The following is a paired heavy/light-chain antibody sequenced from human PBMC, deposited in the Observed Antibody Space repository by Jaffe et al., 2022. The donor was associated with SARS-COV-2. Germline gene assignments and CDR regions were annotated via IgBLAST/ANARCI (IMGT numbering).Light chain of an antibody. CDR1: QSISSY. CDR3: QQSYNALT. CDR2: AMS. J-gene: IGKJ3*01. V-gene: IGKV1-39*01. Sequence: DIQMTQSPSSLSASVGDRVIITCRASQSISSYLNWYQQKPGKAPKLLIYAMSTLQSGVPSRFSGSGSGTDFTLTISSLQPEDFATYYCQQSYNALTFGPGTKVDIK.
Heavy chain of an antibody. CDR1: GFSLTTSGVG. Sequence: QITLKESGPTLVKPTQTLTLTCTFSGFSLTTSGVGVGWIRQPPGMALEWLALIYWDDDKHYSPSLQSRLTVTKDTSKNQVVLTMTNLDPVDTATYFCAHRLDPHIAVAGNHDAFDVWGQGTMVTVSS. D-gene: IGHD6-19*01. CDR2: IYWDDDK. J-gene: IGHJ3*01. V-gene: IGHV2-5*02. CDR3: AHRLDPHIAVAGNHDAFDV.